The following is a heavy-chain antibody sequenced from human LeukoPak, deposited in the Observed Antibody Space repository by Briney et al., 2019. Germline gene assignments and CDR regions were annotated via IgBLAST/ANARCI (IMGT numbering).Heavy chain of an antibody. D-gene: IGHD2-15*01. J-gene: IGHJ2*01. CDR1: GYTFTGYH. CDR2: MSPISGNT. Sequence: ASVKVSCKASGYTFTGYHMHWVRQATGQGLEWMGWMSPISGNTGYAQKFQGRVTMTRSTSISTAYMELSSLRSEDTAVYYCARPYCSGGDCLRYFDLWGRGTLITVSS. CDR3: ARPYCSGGDCLRYFDL. V-gene: IGHV1-8*02.